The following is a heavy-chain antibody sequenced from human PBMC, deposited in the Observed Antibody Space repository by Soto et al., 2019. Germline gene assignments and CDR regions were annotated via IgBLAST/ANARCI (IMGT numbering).Heavy chain of an antibody. Sequence: ASVKVSCKASGYSFTSLDINWARQTAGLGLEWMGWMQPSTGRTGYAQKFQGRVTMTRDTSINTAYMELTTLTSDDTAFYYCARGVSAGVDYWGQGTLVTVSS. CDR1: GYSFTSLD. J-gene: IGHJ4*02. V-gene: IGHV1-8*01. D-gene: IGHD1-26*01. CDR3: ARGVSAGVDY. CDR2: MQPSTGRT.